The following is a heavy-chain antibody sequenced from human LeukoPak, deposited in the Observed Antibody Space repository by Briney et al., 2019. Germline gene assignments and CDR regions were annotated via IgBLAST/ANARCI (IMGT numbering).Heavy chain of an antibody. V-gene: IGHV3-30*02. Sequence: GGSLRLSCAASGFTFSSYGMHWVRQAPGKGLEWVAFIRYDGSNKYYADAVKGRFTISRDNSKNTLYLQMNSLRAEDTAVYYCAKFAVDGYNYSGDYWGQRTLVTVSS. J-gene: IGHJ4*02. CDR3: AKFAVDGYNYSGDY. CDR2: IRYDGSNK. D-gene: IGHD5-24*01. CDR1: GFTFSSYG.